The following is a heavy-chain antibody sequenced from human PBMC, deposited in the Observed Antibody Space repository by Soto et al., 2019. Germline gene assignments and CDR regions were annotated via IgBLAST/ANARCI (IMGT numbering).Heavy chain of an antibody. CDR2: IYHSGST. Sequence: SETLSLTCAVSGGSISSGGYSWSWIRQPPGKGLEWIGYIYHSGSTYYNPSLKSRVTISVDRSKNQFSLKLSSVTAADTAVYYCARVETIKYYYGMDVWGQGTTVTVSS. CDR3: ARVETIKYYYGMDV. J-gene: IGHJ6*02. D-gene: IGHD3-9*01. CDR1: GGSISSGGYS. V-gene: IGHV4-30-2*01.